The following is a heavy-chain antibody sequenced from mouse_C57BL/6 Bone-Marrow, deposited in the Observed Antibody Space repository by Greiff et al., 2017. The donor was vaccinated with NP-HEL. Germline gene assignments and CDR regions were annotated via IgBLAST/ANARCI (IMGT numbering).Heavy chain of an antibody. D-gene: IGHD2-1*01. CDR1: GYTFTSYW. Sequence: QVQLQQPGAELVKPGASVKLSCKASGYTFTSYWMQWVKQRPGQGLEWIGEIDPSDSYTNYNQKFKGKATLTVDTSSSTAYMQLSSLTSEDSAAYYCARGDGNWYFDVWGTGTTVTVSS. CDR3: ARGDGNWYFDV. CDR2: IDPSDSYT. J-gene: IGHJ1*03. V-gene: IGHV1-50*01.